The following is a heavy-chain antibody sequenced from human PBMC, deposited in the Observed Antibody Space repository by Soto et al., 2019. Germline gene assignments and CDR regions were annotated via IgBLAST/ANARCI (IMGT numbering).Heavy chain of an antibody. V-gene: IGHV3-73*01. CDR2: IRSKAASYAT. CDR1: GFTFSVSA. Sequence: EVQLVESGGGSVQPGGSLTLSCAASGFTFSVSAIHWVRQASGNGLEWVGRIRSKAASYATAYAASVKGRFNISRDDLKNTAYLQMNSLKTDYTAVYYCTSAERIVEAGLTDSWGQGTLVTVSS. D-gene: IGHD6-19*01. J-gene: IGHJ4*02. CDR3: TSAERIVEAGLTDS.